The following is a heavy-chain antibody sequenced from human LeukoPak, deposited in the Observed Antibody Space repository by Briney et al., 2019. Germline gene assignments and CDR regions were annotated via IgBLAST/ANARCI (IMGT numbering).Heavy chain of an antibody. CDR2: IYHSGST. CDR1: GGSISSGGYS. J-gene: IGHJ3*02. V-gene: IGHV4-30-2*01. D-gene: IGHD6-13*01. Sequence: SQTLSLTCAVSGGSISSGGYSWSWIRQPPGKGLECIGYIYHSGSTYYNPSLKSRVTISVDRSKNQFSLKLSSVTAADTAVYYCARAGSAAGTKGDAFDIWGQGTMVTVSS. CDR3: ARAGSAAGTKGDAFDI.